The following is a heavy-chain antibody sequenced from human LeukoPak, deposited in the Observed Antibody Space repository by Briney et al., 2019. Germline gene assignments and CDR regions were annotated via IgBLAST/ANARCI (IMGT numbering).Heavy chain of an antibody. V-gene: IGHV4-39*01. CDR2: IYYIGST. CDR1: GGSISSSSYY. Sequence: SETPSIPCTVSGGSISSSSYYWGWIRQPPGKGLEWIGCIYYIGSTHYNPSLKSRVTISVDTSKNQFSLKLSSVTAADTAVYYCASPTWAAAYLRDQGQVALVTVSS. CDR3: ASPTWAAAYLRD. J-gene: IGHJ1*01.